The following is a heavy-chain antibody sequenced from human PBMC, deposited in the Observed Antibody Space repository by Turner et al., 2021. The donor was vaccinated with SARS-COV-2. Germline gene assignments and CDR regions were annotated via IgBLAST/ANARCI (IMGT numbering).Heavy chain of an antibody. CDR2: IKQYESEK. V-gene: IGHV3-7*01. D-gene: IGHD1-7*01. CDR1: GVTLSSYW. Sequence: EVQLVESGGGLFRPGGTLRLRWAASGVTLSSYWMSWVREAPGKGLEWVANIKQYESEKYYVDSVKGRFTISRDNAKNSMYLQMNSLRADVTAVYYCARMELPFTGFDYWGQGTLVTVSS. CDR3: ARMELPFTGFDY. J-gene: IGHJ4*02.